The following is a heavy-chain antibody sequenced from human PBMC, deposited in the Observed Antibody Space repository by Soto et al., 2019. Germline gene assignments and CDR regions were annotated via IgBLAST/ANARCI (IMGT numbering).Heavy chain of an antibody. J-gene: IGHJ4*02. CDR2: ISGSGGST. CDR1: GFTFSSYA. D-gene: IGHD6-13*01. Sequence: EVQLLESGGGLVQPGGSLRLSCAASGFTFSSYAMSWVRQAPGKGLEWVSAISGSGGSTYYADSVKGRFTISRDNSKTTLYLQMNSLRAEDTAVYYCALLIAAAGNFDYWRQGTLVTVSS. CDR3: ALLIAAAGNFDY. V-gene: IGHV3-23*01.